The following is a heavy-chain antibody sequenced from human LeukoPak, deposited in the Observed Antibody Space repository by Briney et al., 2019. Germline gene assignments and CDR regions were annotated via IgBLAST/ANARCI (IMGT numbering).Heavy chain of an antibody. Sequence: SETLSLTCTVSGGSISSYYWSWIRQPPGKGLEWIGYIYYSGSTNYNPSLKSRVTISVDTSKNQFSLKLSSVTAADTAVYYCASTTAADTAMVPYYFDYWGQGTLVTVSS. V-gene: IGHV4-59*12. CDR2: IYYSGST. J-gene: IGHJ4*02. CDR1: GGSISSYY. D-gene: IGHD5-18*01. CDR3: ASTTAADTAMVPYYFDY.